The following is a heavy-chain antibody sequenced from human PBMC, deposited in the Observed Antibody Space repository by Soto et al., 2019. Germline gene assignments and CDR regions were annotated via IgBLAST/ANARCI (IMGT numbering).Heavy chain of an antibody. Sequence: QVQLQQWGAGLLKPSETLSLTCAVYGGSFIGYYWSWIRQPPGKGLEWIGEINHSGSTNYNPSLKICVIISVHTSKMQFSLKLSSVTASDTAVYYWARAYGMNFDYWGQGTLVTVSS. CDR2: INHSGST. V-gene: IGHV4-34*01. CDR3: ARAYGMNFDY. D-gene: IGHD3-10*01. J-gene: IGHJ4*02. CDR1: GGSFIGYY.